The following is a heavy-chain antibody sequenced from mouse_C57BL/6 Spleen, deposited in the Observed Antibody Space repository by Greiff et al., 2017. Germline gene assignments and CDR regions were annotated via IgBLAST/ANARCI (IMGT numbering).Heavy chain of an antibody. CDR3: ARTAQATYYAMDY. J-gene: IGHJ4*01. CDR1: GYSFTDYN. CDR2: INPNYGTT. Sequence: EVQLQQSGPELVKPGASVKISCKASGYSFTDYNMNWVKQSDGKSLEWIGVINPNYGTTSYNQKFEGKATLTVDQSSSTAYMQLNSLTSEDSAVYYCARTAQATYYAMDYWGQGTSVTVSS. V-gene: IGHV1-39*01. D-gene: IGHD3-2*02.